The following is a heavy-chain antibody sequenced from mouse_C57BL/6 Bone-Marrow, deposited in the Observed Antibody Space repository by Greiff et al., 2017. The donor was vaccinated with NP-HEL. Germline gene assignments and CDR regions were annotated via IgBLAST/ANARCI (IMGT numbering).Heavy chain of an antibody. V-gene: IGHV1-22*01. Sequence: VQLQQSGPELVKPGASVKMSCKASGYTFTDYNMHWVKQSHGKSLEWIGYINPNNGGTSYNQKFKGKATLTVNKSSSTAYMELRSLTSEDSAVYYCARGGFYDYDGGYAMDYWGQGTSVTVSS. D-gene: IGHD2-4*01. CDR1: GYTFTDYN. CDR2: INPNNGGT. J-gene: IGHJ4*01. CDR3: ARGGFYDYDGGYAMDY.